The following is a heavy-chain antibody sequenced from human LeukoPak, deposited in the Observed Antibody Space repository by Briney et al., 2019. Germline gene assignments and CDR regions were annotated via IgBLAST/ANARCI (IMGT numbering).Heavy chain of an antibody. CDR3: ARGHSSEGFDY. J-gene: IGHJ4*02. CDR2: IYSGGST. V-gene: IGHV3-53*01. D-gene: IGHD6-19*01. CDR1: GFTVSSNY. Sequence: PGGSLRLSCAASGFTVSSNYMNWDRQAPGKGLEWVSVIYSGGSTYYADSVKGRFTISRDNSKNTLYLQMNSLRAEDTAVYYCARGHSSEGFDYWGQGTLVTVSS.